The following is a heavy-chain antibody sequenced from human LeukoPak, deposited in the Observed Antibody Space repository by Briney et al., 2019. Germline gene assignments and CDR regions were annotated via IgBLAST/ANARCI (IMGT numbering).Heavy chain of an antibody. CDR3: ARGYCSSTSCYFIELEEGFDY. D-gene: IGHD2-2*01. V-gene: IGHV3-21*01. Sequence: GGSLRLSXAASGFTFSSYSMNWVRQAPGKGLEWVSSISSSSSYIYYADSVKGRFTISRDNAKNSLYLQMNSLRAEDTAVYYCARGYCSSTSCYFIELEEGFDYWGQGTLVTVSS. CDR1: GFTFSSYS. J-gene: IGHJ4*02. CDR2: ISSSSSYI.